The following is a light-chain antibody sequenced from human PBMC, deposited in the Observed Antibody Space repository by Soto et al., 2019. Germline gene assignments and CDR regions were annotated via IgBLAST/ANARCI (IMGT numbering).Light chain of an antibody. CDR2: DAS. CDR3: QQRSNWLT. Sequence: EIVLTQSPATLSLSPGEGATLSCRASQSVSSYLAWYQQKPGQAPRLLIYDASNRATGIPARFSGSGSGTDFTLTITCLEPEDFAVYYCQQRSNWLTFGGGTKVEIK. V-gene: IGKV3-11*01. J-gene: IGKJ4*01. CDR1: QSVSSY.